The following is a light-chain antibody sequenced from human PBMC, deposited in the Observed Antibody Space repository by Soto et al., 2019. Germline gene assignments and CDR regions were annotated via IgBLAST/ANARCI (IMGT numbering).Light chain of an antibody. CDR3: QQFGNSPWT. Sequence: PGERATLSCRASQSVSSSNFAWYQQKPGQPPRLLISGTSNRATGIPDRFSGSGSGTDFTLTISRLEPEDFAVYFCQQFGNSPWTFGQGTKVDIK. V-gene: IGKV3-20*01. J-gene: IGKJ1*01. CDR2: GTS. CDR1: QSVSSSN.